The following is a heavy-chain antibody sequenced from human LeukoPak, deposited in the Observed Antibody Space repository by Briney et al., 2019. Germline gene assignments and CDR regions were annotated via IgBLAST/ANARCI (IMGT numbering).Heavy chain of an antibody. CDR2: VDPNSGGT. CDR1: GCTFTGYY. CDR3: ARDSRVTNGDY. J-gene: IGHJ4*02. Sequence: ASVKVSCKAPGCTFTGYYMHWVRQAPGQGLEWMGWVDPNSGGTSYAQKFQGRVTMTRDTSITTVYMELNRLNSDDTAVYYCARDSRVTNGDYWGQGTLVTVSS. V-gene: IGHV1-2*02. D-gene: IGHD3-10*01.